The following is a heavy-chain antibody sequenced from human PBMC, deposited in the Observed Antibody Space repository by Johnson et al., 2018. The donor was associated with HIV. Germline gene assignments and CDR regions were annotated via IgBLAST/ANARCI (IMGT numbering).Heavy chain of an antibody. D-gene: IGHD6-19*01. CDR1: GFTFSSYA. Sequence: QMLLVESGGGLVQPGGSLRLSCAASGFTFSSYAMHWVRQAPGKGLEWVAVISYDGSNKYYADSVKGRFTISRDNSKNTLYLQMNSLRAEYTALYYCAKEASSGPHAFDIWGQGTMVTVSS. V-gene: IGHV3-30*04. J-gene: IGHJ3*02. CDR3: AKEASSGPHAFDI. CDR2: ISYDGSNK.